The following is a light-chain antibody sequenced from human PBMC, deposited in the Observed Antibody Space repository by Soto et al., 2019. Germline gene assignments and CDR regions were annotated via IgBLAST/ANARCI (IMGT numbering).Light chain of an antibody. J-gene: IGKJ1*01. CDR2: DAS. CDR1: QSISSW. V-gene: IGKV1-5*01. Sequence: DIQMTQSPSTLSASVGDRVTITCRASQSISSWLAWYQQKPGKAPKLLIYDASSLESGVPSRFSGSGSGTEFTLTISSLQPDDFPTYYCQQYNSYSLFGQGTQVEIK. CDR3: QQYNSYSL.